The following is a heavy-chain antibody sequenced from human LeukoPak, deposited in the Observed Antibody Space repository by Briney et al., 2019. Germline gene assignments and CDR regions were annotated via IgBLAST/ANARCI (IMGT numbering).Heavy chain of an antibody. J-gene: IGHJ4*02. CDR2: ISSGSGAM. CDR1: GFTFSSYS. D-gene: IGHD1-1*01. Sequence: GGSLRLSCAASGFTFSSYSMNWVRQAPGKGLEWVSHISSGSGAMYYADSVKGRFTISRDNAKNSLYLQMSSLRDEDTAVYYCARKDYNWNGAGCFDYWGQGTLVTVSS. V-gene: IGHV3-48*02. CDR3: ARKDYNWNGAGCFDY.